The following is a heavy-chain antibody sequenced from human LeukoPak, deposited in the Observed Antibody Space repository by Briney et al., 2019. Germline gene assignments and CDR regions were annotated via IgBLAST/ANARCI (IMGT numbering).Heavy chain of an antibody. D-gene: IGHD3-10*01. CDR1: GFTFSSYA. J-gene: IGHJ4*02. CDR2: ISGSGGST. Sequence: GGSLRLSCAASGFTFSSYAMHWVRQAPGKGLEWVSAISGSGGSTYYADSVKGRFTISRDNSKNTLYLQMNSLRAEDTAVYYCAKDAFEDYYGSGRPLRGFDYWGQGTLVTVSS. V-gene: IGHV3-23*01. CDR3: AKDAFEDYYGSGRPLRGFDY.